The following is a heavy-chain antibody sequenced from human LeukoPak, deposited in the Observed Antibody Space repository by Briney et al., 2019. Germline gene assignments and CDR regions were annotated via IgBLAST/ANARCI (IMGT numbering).Heavy chain of an antibody. CDR1: GYTFTGYY. J-gene: IGHJ4*02. V-gene: IGHV1-2*02. CDR2: INPNSGGT. CDR3: ARDQNPNCSGGSCYSGLFDY. D-gene: IGHD2-15*01. Sequence: ASVKVSCKASGYTFTGYYMHWVRQAPGQGLEWMGWINPNSGGTNYARKFQGRVTMTGDTSISTAYMELSRLRSDDTAVYYCARDQNPNCSGGSCYSGLFDYWGQGTLVTVSS.